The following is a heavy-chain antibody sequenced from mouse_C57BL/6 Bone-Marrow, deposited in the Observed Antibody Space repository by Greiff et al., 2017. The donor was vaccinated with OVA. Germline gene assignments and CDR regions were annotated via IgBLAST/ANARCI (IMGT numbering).Heavy chain of an antibody. J-gene: IGHJ4*01. CDR3: ARSHYYGSSYVDYAMDY. CDR1: GYTFTSYW. D-gene: IGHD1-1*01. V-gene: IGHV1-52*01. Sequence: QVQLQQPGAELVRPGSSVKLSCKASGYTFTSYWMHWVKQRPIQGLEWIGNIDPSDSETHYNQKFKDKATLTVDKSSSTAYMQLSSLTSEDSAVYYCARSHYYGSSYVDYAMDYWGQGTSVTVSS. CDR2: IDPSDSET.